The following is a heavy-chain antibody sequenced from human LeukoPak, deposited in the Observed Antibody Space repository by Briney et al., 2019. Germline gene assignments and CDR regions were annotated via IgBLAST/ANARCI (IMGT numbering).Heavy chain of an antibody. CDR2: INPNSGGT. J-gene: IGHJ4*02. V-gene: IGHV1-2*02. D-gene: IGHD3-10*01. CDR1: GYTFTGYY. CDR3: ASSLLWFGELLEN. Sequence: ASVKVSCKASGYTFTGYYTHWVRQAPGQGLEWMGWINPNSGGTNYAQKFQGRVTMTRDTSISTAYMELSRLRSDDTAVYYCASSLLWFGELLENWGQGTLVTVSS.